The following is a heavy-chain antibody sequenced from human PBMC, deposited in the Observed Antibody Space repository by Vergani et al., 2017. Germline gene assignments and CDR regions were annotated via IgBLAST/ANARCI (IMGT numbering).Heavy chain of an antibody. Sequence: QVQLQESGPGLVKPSQTLSLTCTVSGGSISSYYWSWIRQPAGKGLEWIGRIYTSGSTNYNPSLKSRVTMSVDTSKNQFSLKLSSVTAADTAVYYCARHVAVAGFYYYYMDVWGKGTTVTVSS. CDR3: ARHVAVAGFYYYYMDV. CDR2: IYTSGST. V-gene: IGHV4-4*07. J-gene: IGHJ6*03. D-gene: IGHD6-19*01. CDR1: GGSISSYY.